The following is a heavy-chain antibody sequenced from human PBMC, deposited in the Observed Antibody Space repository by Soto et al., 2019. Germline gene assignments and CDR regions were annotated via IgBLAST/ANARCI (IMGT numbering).Heavy chain of an antibody. V-gene: IGHV4-30-2*01. J-gene: IGHJ5*02. CDR2: IYHSGST. CDR1: GGSISSGGYS. Sequence: QLQLQESGSGLVKPSQTLSLTCAVSGGSISSGGYSWSWIRQPPGKGLEWIGYIYHSGSTYYNPYLKSRVTISVDRSKNQFSLKLSSVTAADSAVYYCAGVRGPYCGGECYPPTPNWFDPWGQGTLVTVSS. CDR3: AGVRGPYCGGECYPPTPNWFDP. D-gene: IGHD2-21*01.